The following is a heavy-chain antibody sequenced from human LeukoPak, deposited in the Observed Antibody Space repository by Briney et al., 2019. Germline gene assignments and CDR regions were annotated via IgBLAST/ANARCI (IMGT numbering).Heavy chain of an antibody. CDR2: ISYDGSNK. CDR1: GFTFSTYA. Sequence: GGSLRLSCAASGFTFSTYALHWVRQAPGKGLEWVAVISYDGSNKYYADSVKGRFTISRDNSKNTLYLQMNSLRAEDTAVYYCARDSAAYMYGFVGFWGQGTLVTVSS. J-gene: IGHJ4*02. V-gene: IGHV3-30-3*01. CDR3: ARDSAAYMYGFVGF. D-gene: IGHD3-10*01.